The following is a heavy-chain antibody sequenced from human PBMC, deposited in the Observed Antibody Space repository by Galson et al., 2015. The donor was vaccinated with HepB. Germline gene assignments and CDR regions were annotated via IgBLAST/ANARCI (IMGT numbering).Heavy chain of an antibody. CDR3: ARDPPNSLIGSYYYYYMDV. CDR2: ISSSGSTI. D-gene: IGHD2-15*01. CDR1: GFTFSSYG. J-gene: IGHJ6*03. V-gene: IGHV3-48*04. Sequence: SLRLSCAASGFTFSSYGMHWVRQAPGKGLEWVSYISSSGSTIYYADSVKGRFTISRDNATNSLYLQMNSLRAEDTAVYYCARDPPNSLIGSYYYYYMDVWGKGTTVTVSS.